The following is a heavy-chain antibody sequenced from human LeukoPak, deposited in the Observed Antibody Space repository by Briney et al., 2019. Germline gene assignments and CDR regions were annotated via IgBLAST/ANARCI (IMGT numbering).Heavy chain of an antibody. CDR3: ARGHSSSTINDAFDI. V-gene: IGHV1-46*01. CDR2: INPSGGST. J-gene: IGHJ3*02. Sequence: ASVKVSCKASGGTFSSYAISWVRQAPGQGLEWMGIINPSGGSTSYAQKFQGRVTMTRDMSTSTVYMELSSLRSEDTAVYYCARGHSSSTINDAFDIWGQGTMVTVSS. CDR1: GGTFSSYA. D-gene: IGHD6-13*01.